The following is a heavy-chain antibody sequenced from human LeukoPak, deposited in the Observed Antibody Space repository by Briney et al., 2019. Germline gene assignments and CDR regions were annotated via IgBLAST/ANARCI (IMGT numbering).Heavy chain of an antibody. V-gene: IGHV1-18*01. D-gene: IGHD3-16*01. CDR2: ISAYNGNT. CDR3: ARVDYDYVWGSYTHFDY. J-gene: IGHJ4*02. CDR1: GYTFTSYG. Sequence: ASVKVSCKASGYTFTSYGISWVRQAPGQGLEWMGWISAYNGNTNYAQKLQGRVTMTTDTSTSTAYMELRSLRSDDTAVYYCARVDYDYVWGSYTHFDYWGQGILVTVSS.